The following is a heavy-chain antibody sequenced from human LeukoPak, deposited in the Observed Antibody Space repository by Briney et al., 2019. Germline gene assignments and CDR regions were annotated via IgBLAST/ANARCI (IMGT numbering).Heavy chain of an antibody. CDR2: ISGRSGTT. CDR3: AKGSGSSWYRGNYYYVDV. J-gene: IGHJ6*03. Sequence: GGSLRLSCVASGFTFTSSAMSWVRQAPGKGLEWVSAISGRSGTTYYADSVKGRFTISRDNSKNTLYLQMNSLRAEDTAVYYCAKGSGSSWYRGNYYYVDVWGKGTTVTVSS. D-gene: IGHD6-13*01. CDR1: GFTFTSSA. V-gene: IGHV3-23*01.